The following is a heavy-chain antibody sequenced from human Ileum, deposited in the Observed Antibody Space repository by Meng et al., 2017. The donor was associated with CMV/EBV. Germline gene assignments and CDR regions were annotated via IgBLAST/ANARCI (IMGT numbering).Heavy chain of an antibody. V-gene: IGHV4-61*01. D-gene: IGHD2-15*01. CDR1: VTRGSYY. CDR2: MYDTGRT. J-gene: IGHJ4*02. CDR3: ARATIGCTGGSCYSLDY. Sequence: VTRGSYYWSGMRQAPGKGLEWVGYMYDTGRTNSNPSLNSRVTISLDTTKKQLSLKLSSVTAADTAVYYCARATIGCTGGSCYSLDYWGQGTLVTVSS.